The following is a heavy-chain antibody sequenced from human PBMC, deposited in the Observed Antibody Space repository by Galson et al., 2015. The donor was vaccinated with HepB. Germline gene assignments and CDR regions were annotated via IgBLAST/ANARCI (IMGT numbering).Heavy chain of an antibody. D-gene: IGHD3-10*01. CDR1: GYSFTSYW. CDR2: IDPSDSCT. Sequence: QSGAEVKKPGESLRISCKGSGYSFTSYWISWVRQMPGKGLEWMGRIDPSDSCTNYSPSFQGHVTISADKSISTAYLQWSSLKASDTAMYYCALHGSGSDKYYYYYGMDVWGQGTTVTVSS. CDR3: ALHGSGSDKYYYYYGMDV. J-gene: IGHJ6*02. V-gene: IGHV5-10-1*01.